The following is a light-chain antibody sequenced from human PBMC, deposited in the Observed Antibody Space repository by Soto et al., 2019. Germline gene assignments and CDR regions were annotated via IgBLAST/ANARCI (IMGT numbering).Light chain of an antibody. V-gene: IGKV3-11*01. Sequence: EIVLTQSPATLYLSPGDTATLSCRASQSVSSSLAWYQQKPGQAPRLLIYDASNRATGIPARFSGSGSGTGFTLTISSLEPEDFAVSYCQQRSNWPHLTFGGGTKVDIK. J-gene: IGKJ4*01. CDR2: DAS. CDR1: QSVSSS. CDR3: QQRSNWPHLT.